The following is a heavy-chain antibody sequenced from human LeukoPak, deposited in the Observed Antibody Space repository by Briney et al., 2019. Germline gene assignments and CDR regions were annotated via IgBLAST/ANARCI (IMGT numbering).Heavy chain of an antibody. CDR1: GFTVSSNY. Sequence: GGSLRLSCAASGFTVSSNYMSWVRQAPGKGLEWVSVIYSGGSTYYADSVKGRFTISRGNSKNTLYLQMSSLRAEDTAVYYCARESIVVAGTFDYWGQGTLVTVSS. V-gene: IGHV3-66*01. CDR2: IYSGGST. J-gene: IGHJ4*02. CDR3: ARESIVVAGTFDY. D-gene: IGHD6-13*01.